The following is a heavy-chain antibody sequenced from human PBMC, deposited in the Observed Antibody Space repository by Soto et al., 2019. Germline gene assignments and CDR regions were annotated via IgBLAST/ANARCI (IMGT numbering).Heavy chain of an antibody. J-gene: IGHJ4*02. V-gene: IGHV4-31*03. Sequence: QVQLQESGPGLVKPSQTLSLTCTVSGGSISSGGSYWSWIRQHPGKGLEWIGYIYYSGSTYYNPSLKSRVTMSVDTSKNQFSLKLSSVTAADTAVYYCARGAVVYPYFDYWGQGTLVTVSS. CDR3: ARGAVVYPYFDY. CDR1: GGSISSGGSY. CDR2: IYYSGST. D-gene: IGHD2-15*01.